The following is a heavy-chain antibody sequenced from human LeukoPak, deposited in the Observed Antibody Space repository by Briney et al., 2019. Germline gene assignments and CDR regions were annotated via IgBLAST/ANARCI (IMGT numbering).Heavy chain of an antibody. Sequence: GASVKVSCKASGYTFTGYYMHWVRQAPGQGLEWMGWINPNSGGTNYAQKFQGRVTMTRDTSISTAYMELSRLRSDDTAVYYCARATKVGARRLDAFDIWGQGTMVTVSS. CDR3: ARATKVGARRLDAFDI. CDR2: INPNSGGT. J-gene: IGHJ3*02. V-gene: IGHV1-2*02. D-gene: IGHD1-26*01. CDR1: GYTFTGYY.